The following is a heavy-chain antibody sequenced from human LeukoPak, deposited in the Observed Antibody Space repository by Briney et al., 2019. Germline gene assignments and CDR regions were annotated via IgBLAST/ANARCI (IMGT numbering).Heavy chain of an antibody. V-gene: IGHV3-7*01. CDR2: IKQDGSEK. D-gene: IGHD2-21*02. CDR1: GFTFSSYW. Sequence: HSGRSLRLSCAASGFTFSSYWMSWVRQAPGKGLEWVANIKQDGSEKYYVDSVKGRFTISRDNAKNSLYLQMNSLRAEDTAVYYCARENTARDPSLYYYYYYMDVWGKGTTVTVSS. J-gene: IGHJ6*03. CDR3: ARENTARDPSLYYYYYYMDV.